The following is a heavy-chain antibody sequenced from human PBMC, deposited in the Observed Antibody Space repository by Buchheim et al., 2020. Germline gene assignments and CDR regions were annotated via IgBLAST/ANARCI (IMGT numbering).Heavy chain of an antibody. V-gene: IGHV3-7*01. Sequence: EVQLVESGGDLVQPGGSLRLSCAASGFPFRSRWMSWVRQAPGKRLEWLANMNQEGGEGYYVDPGRGRFTISRANDRNILYLQMNYLRAEDTAIYYCARADYNSVDVWGQGTL. CDR1: GFPFRSRW. D-gene: IGHD1-1*01. CDR3: ARADYNSVDV. CDR2: MNQEGGEG. J-gene: IGHJ4*02.